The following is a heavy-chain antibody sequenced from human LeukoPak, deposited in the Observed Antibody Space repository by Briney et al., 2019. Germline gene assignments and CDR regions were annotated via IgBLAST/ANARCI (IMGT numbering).Heavy chain of an antibody. D-gene: IGHD2-2*02. CDR3: ARAGPECSSSYTGSFDP. V-gene: IGHV3-30-3*01. CDR1: GFTFSSYA. J-gene: IGHJ5*02. CDR2: ISHVGSNK. Sequence: GRSVRLSCAASGFTFSSYAMHWVRQAPGKGLEWVAVISHVGSNKYYADYVKGRFTISRDKSTNTLYQQMNSLRAEDMTVYYCARAGPECSSSYTGSFDPWGQGTLVTVSS.